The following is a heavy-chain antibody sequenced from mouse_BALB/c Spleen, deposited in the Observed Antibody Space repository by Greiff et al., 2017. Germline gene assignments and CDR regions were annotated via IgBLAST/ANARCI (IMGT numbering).Heavy chain of an antibody. CDR1: GFSLTSYG. D-gene: IGHD1-1*01. V-gene: IGHV2-9*02. J-gene: IGHJ4*01. CDR3: ARAEVYYGAGAMDY. Sequence: VKLVESGPGLVAPSQSLSITCTVSGFSLTSYGVHWVRQPPGKGLEWLGVIWAGGSTNYNSALMSRLSISKDNSKSQVFLKMNSLQTDDTAMYYCARAEVYYGAGAMDYWGQGTSVTVSS. CDR2: IWAGGST.